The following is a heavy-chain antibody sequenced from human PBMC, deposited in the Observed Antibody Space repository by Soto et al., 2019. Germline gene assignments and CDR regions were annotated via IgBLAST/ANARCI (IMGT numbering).Heavy chain of an antibody. CDR3: ARDFLGYYDILTGYRWFDP. D-gene: IGHD3-9*01. CDR1: GFTFSSYW. V-gene: IGHV3-74*01. J-gene: IGHJ5*02. Sequence: EVQLVESGGGLVQPGGSLRLSCAASGFTFSSYWMHWVRQAPGKGLVWVSRINSDGSSTSYADSVKGRFTISRDNAKNTVYLQMNGLRAEDTAVYYCARDFLGYYDILTGYRWFDPWGQGTLVTVSS. CDR2: INSDGSST.